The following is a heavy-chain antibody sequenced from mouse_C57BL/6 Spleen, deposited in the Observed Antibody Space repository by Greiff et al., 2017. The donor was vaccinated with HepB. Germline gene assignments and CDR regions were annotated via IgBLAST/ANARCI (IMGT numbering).Heavy chain of an antibody. CDR1: GFTFSDYY. Sequence: EVMLVESEGGLVQPGSSMKLSCTASGFTFSDYYMAWVRQVPEKGLEWVANINYDGSSTYYLDSLKSRFIISRDNAKNILYLQMSSLKSEDTATYYCARDRDYFDYWGQGTTRTVSS. CDR3: ARDRDYFDY. V-gene: IGHV5-16*01. CDR2: INYDGSST. J-gene: IGHJ2*01.